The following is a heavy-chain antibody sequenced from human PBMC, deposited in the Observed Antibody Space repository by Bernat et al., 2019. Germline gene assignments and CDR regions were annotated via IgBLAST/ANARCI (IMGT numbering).Heavy chain of an antibody. CDR3: ASMVPTGIPDY. Sequence: EVQLVESGGGLVQPGGSLRLSCAASGFTFSSYSMNWVRQAPGKGLEWVSYISSSSSTIYYADSVKGRFTISRDNAKNSLYPQMNSLRAEDTAVYYCASMVPTGIPDYWGQGTLVTVSS. J-gene: IGHJ4*02. V-gene: IGHV3-48*01. CDR1: GFTFSSYS. CDR2: ISSSSSTI. D-gene: IGHD2-8*02.